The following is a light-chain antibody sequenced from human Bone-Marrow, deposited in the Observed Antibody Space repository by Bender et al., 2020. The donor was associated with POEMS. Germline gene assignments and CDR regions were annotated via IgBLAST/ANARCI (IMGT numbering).Light chain of an antibody. CDR3: AAWEDSLNGWV. V-gene: IGLV1-44*01. Sequence: QSVLTQPPSASGTPGQRVTISCSGSSSNIGTNPVNWYQQHPGKAPKLILYEDSKRPSGVSHRFSGSKSGNTASLTISGLQAEDEADYYCAAWEDSLNGWVFGGGTKLTVL. CDR2: EDS. J-gene: IGLJ3*02. CDR1: SSNIGTNP.